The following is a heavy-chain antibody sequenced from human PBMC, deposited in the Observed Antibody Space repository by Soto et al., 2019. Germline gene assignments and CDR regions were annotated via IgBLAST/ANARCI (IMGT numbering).Heavy chain of an antibody. CDR3: ARDKGEGYSYGYGLFDY. V-gene: IGHV3-21*01. Sequence: VQLVESGGGLVKPGGSLRLSCAASGFTFSSYSMNWVRQAPGKGLEWVSSISSSSSYIYYADSVKGRFTISRDNAKNSLYLQMNSLRAEDTAVYYCARDKGEGYSYGYGLFDYWGQGTLVTVSS. CDR2: ISSSSSYI. D-gene: IGHD5-18*01. J-gene: IGHJ4*02. CDR1: GFTFSSYS.